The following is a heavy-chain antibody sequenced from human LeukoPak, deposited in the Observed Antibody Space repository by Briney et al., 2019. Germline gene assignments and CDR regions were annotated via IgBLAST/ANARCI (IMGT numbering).Heavy chain of an antibody. CDR1: GGSISSSSYY. D-gene: IGHD6-6*01. V-gene: IGHV4-39*01. Sequence: PSETLSLTCTVSGGSISSSSYYWGWIRQPPGQGLEWLGSIYYSGSTYYNPSLKSRITISVDTSKTQFSLKRSSVTAADTAVYYCRVEAARLGGYYYYYMDVWGKGTTVTVSS. CDR2: IYYSGST. J-gene: IGHJ6*03. CDR3: RVEAARLGGYYYYYMDV.